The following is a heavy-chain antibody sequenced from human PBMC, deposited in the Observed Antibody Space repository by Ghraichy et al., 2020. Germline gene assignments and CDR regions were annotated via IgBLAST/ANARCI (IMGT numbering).Heavy chain of an antibody. D-gene: IGHD3-10*01. Sequence: GGSLRLSCAASGFTFSNYDMHWVRQATGKGLEWVSGIGTGGDTYYEGSVKGRFTLSRENAKNSLYLQMNSLGAGDTAVYSCVRSGDPEPFDYWGQGTRVTVSS. V-gene: IGHV3-13*01. CDR1: GFTFSNYD. CDR2: IGTGGDT. J-gene: IGHJ4*02. CDR3: VRSGDPEPFDY.